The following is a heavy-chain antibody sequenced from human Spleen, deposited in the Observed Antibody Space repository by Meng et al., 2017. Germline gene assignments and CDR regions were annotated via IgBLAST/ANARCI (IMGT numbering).Heavy chain of an antibody. Sequence: ASVKVSCKASGYTFTSYGISWVRQAPGQGLELMGWINPNNGGTNSAQKFQGRVTMTTDTSISTAYMELSRLRSDDTAVYYCMRGRGAYWGQGTLVTVSS. CDR2: INPNNGGT. CDR1: GYTFTSYG. D-gene: IGHD3-10*01. CDR3: MRGRGAY. V-gene: IGHV1-2*02. J-gene: IGHJ4*02.